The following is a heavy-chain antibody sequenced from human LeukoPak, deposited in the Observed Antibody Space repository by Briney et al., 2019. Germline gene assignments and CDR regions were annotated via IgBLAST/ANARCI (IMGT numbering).Heavy chain of an antibody. CDR1: GFTFSDYY. Sequence: GGSLRLSCAASGFTFSDYYMSWIRQAPGKGLEWVSYISSSSSYTNYADPVKGRFTISRDNAKNSLYLQMNSLGAEDTAVYYCARDPGSWYPDYWGQGTLVTVSS. D-gene: IGHD6-13*01. CDR2: ISSSSSYT. J-gene: IGHJ4*02. CDR3: ARDPGSWYPDY. V-gene: IGHV3-11*06.